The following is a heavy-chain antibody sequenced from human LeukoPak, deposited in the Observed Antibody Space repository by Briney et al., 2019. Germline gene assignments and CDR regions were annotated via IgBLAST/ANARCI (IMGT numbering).Heavy chain of an antibody. Sequence: GGSLRLSCSASGFTFSTSAMHWVRQAPGKGPQFVSAITTNGRSTYYADSVKGRFTISRDNSKSTLDLQMSSLGAEDTAVYYCVRDLTWGQGTLVTVSS. J-gene: IGHJ4*02. CDR3: VRDLT. D-gene: IGHD4/OR15-4a*01. V-gene: IGHV3-64D*06. CDR2: ITTNGRST. CDR1: GFTFSTSA.